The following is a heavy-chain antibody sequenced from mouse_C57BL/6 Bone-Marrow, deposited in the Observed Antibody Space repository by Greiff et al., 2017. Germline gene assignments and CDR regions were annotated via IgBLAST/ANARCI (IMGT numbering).Heavy chain of an antibody. CDR3: TDYYGSIFDY. D-gene: IGHD1-1*01. CDR2: IDPENGDT. CDR1: GFNIKDDY. Sequence: EVQVVESGAELVRPGASVKLSCTASGFNIKDDYMHWVKQRPEQGLEWIGWIDPENGDTEYASKFQGKATITADTSSNTAYLQLSSLTSEDTAVYYCTDYYGSIFDYWGQGTTLTVSS. V-gene: IGHV14-4*01. J-gene: IGHJ2*01.